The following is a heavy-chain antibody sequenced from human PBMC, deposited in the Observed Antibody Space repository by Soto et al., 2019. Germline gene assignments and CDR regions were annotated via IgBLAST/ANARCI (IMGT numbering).Heavy chain of an antibody. Sequence: EVQLLESGGGLVQPGGSLRLSCAASGFTFSSYAMSWVRQAPGKGLEWVSAISGSGGSTYYADSVKGRFTNSRDNSKNTLYLQMNSLRAEDTAVYYCGLPQCSGGSCYYYYYYMDVWGKGTTVTVSS. CDR1: GFTFSSYA. J-gene: IGHJ6*03. CDR2: ISGSGGST. D-gene: IGHD2-15*01. V-gene: IGHV3-23*01. CDR3: GLPQCSGGSCYYYYYYMDV.